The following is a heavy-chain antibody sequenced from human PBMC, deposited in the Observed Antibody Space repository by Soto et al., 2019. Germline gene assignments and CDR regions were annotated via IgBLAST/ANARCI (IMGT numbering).Heavy chain of an antibody. D-gene: IGHD6-19*01. CDR3: ARDRGSSGMFELDV. Sequence: GGSLRLSCVASQFPFDVYSMHWVRQAPGKGLEWVSYIRHTTSATFYADALKGRFTISRDNRKNSLFLQMNSLRDDDTGVYFCARDRGSSGMFELDVWGPGTLVTVSS. V-gene: IGHV3-48*02. J-gene: IGHJ3*01. CDR2: IRHTTSAT. CDR1: QFPFDVYS.